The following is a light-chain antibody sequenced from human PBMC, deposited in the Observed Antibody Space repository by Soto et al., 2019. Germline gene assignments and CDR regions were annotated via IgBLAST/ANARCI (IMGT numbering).Light chain of an antibody. V-gene: IGKV3-15*01. CDR2: AAS. J-gene: IGKJ4*01. CDR1: QSVNSD. Sequence: EIEMTQSPATLSVSPGERATLSCRASQSVNSDLAWYQQKPGQGPRLLIYAASTRATGIPARFTGSGSGTDFTLTISSLHSEDFALYYCQQYNNWLTFGGGTKVEIK. CDR3: QQYNNWLT.